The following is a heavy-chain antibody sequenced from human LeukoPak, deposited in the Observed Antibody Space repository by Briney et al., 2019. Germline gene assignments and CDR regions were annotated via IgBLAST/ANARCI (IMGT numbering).Heavy chain of an antibody. CDR1: GFTFSSYS. D-gene: IGHD6-19*01. CDR3: ARDIAVAGFDY. Sequence: GGSLRLSCAASGFTFSSYSMNWVRQDPGKGLEWVSSISSSSSYIYYADSVKGRFTISRDNAKNSLYLQMNSLRAEDTAVYYCARDIAVAGFDYWGQGTLVTVSS. CDR2: ISSSSSYI. J-gene: IGHJ4*02. V-gene: IGHV3-21*01.